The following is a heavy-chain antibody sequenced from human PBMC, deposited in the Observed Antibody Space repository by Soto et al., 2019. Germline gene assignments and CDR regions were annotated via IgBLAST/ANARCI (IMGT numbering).Heavy chain of an antibody. V-gene: IGHV3-23*01. Sequence: GWSLRLACAASGFTFSSYAMSWVRQAPGKGLEWVSAISGSGGSTYYADSVKGRFTISRDNSKNTLYLQMNSLRAEDTAVYYCAKQSSSGWEDLYYFDYWGQGTRVTVSS. J-gene: IGHJ4*02. D-gene: IGHD6-19*01. CDR1: GFTFSSYA. CDR2: ISGSGGST. CDR3: AKQSSSGWEDLYYFDY.